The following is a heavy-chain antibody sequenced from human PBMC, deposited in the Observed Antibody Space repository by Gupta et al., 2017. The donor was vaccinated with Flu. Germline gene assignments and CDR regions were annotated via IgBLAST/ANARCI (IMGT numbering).Heavy chain of an antibody. CDR3: ARQNYYDSSGYYADDAFDI. D-gene: IGHD3-22*01. J-gene: IGHJ3*02. V-gene: IGHV1-3*01. Sequence: QVQLVQSGAEVKKPGASVKVSCKASGYTFTSYAMHWVRQAPGQRLEWMGWINAGNGNTKYSQKFQGRVTITRDTSASTDYMELSSMRSEDTAVYYCARQNYYDSSGYYADDAFDIWGQGTMVTVSS. CDR2: INAGNGNT. CDR1: GYTFTSYA.